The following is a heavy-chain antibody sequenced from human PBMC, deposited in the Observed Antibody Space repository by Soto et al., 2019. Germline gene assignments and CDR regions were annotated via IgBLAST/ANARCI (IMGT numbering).Heavy chain of an antibody. CDR3: VRGKMREMATILRDKWFDP. J-gene: IGHJ5*02. D-gene: IGHD5-12*01. V-gene: IGHV4-4*02. CDR2: MYHTGIT. CDR1: RGSISSSNW. Sequence: QVQLQESGPGLVKPSGTLSLTCAVSRGSISSSNWWSWVRQSPGKGLEWIGAMYHTGITNYSPSLKSRVTMSVDKSKNQFSLKLSSVTAADTAVYYCVRGKMREMATILRDKWFDPWGQGTLVTVSS.